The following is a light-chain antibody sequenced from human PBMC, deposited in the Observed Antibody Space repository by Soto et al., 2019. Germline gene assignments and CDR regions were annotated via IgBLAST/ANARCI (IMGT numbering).Light chain of an antibody. Sequence: DIQMTHSPSTLSASVGDRVTITCRASQSISSWLAWYQQKPGKAPKLLIYKASSLESGVPSRFSGSESGTEFTLTISSLQPDDFATYYCQQYNSYSPYTFGQGTKLEIK. CDR1: QSISSW. CDR3: QQYNSYSPYT. CDR2: KAS. V-gene: IGKV1-5*03. J-gene: IGKJ2*01.